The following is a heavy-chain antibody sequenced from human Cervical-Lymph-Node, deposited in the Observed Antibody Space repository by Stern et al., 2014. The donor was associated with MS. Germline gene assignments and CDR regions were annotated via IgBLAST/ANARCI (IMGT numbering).Heavy chain of an antibody. J-gene: IGHJ4*02. V-gene: IGHV3-11*01. D-gene: IGHD2-21*01. CDR1: GFSFSDHY. CDR2: ISGGGTFV. Sequence: VQLVESGGGLVKPGGSLRLYCVASGFSFSDHYMSWIRQAPGKGLECISYISGGGTFVNYADSVKGRFTISRDNAKDSLYLQMDSLRAEDTAVYYCSREPRLTDYWGQGTLVSVSS. CDR3: SREPRLTDY.